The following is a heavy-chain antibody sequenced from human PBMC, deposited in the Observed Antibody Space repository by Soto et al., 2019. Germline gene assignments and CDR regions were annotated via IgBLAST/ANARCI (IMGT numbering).Heavy chain of an antibody. V-gene: IGHV4-59*01. CDR1: GGSISSDY. D-gene: IGHD2-15*01. CDR3: ARARRGVAVVAAREMDI. CDR2: IYYTGRT. Sequence: QVQLQESGPELVKPSETLSLTCSVSGGSISSDYWSWIRQPPGKGLEWIGYIYYTGRTNYNPSLKRRVTISVDTHMNQYSMNLKSVSAADKAVYDCARARRGVAVVAAREMDIWGQGATVTGSS. J-gene: IGHJ6*02.